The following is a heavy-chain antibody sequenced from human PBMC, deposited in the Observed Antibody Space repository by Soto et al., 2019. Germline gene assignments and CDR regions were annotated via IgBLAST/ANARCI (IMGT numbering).Heavy chain of an antibody. CDR3: AKDSGPSLTMIVVVYSMDV. D-gene: IGHD3-22*01. J-gene: IGHJ6*02. Sequence: GGSLRLSCAASGFTFSSYGMHWVRQAPGKGLEWVAVISYDGSNKYYADSVKGRFTISRDNSKNTLYLQMNSLRAEDTAVYYCAKDSGPSLTMIVVVYSMDVWGQGTTVTVSS. CDR1: GFTFSSYG. CDR2: ISYDGSNK. V-gene: IGHV3-30*18.